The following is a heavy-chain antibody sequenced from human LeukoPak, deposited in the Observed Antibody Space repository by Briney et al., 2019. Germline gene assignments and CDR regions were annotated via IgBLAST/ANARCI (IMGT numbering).Heavy chain of an antibody. CDR1: GGTFISYA. Sequence: GASVKVSCKASGGTFISYAISWVRQAPGQGLEWMGRIILILGIANYAQKFQGRVTITADKSTSTAYMELSSLRSEDTAVYYCARDLPDINYDFWSGSFDYWGQGTLVTVSS. V-gene: IGHV1-69*04. J-gene: IGHJ4*02. D-gene: IGHD3-3*01. CDR3: ARDLPDINYDFWSGSFDY. CDR2: IILILGIA.